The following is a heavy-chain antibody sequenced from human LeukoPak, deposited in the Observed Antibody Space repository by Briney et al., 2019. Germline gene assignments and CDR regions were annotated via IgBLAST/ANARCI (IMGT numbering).Heavy chain of an antibody. D-gene: IGHD3-3*01. CDR1: GGTFSSYA. CDR3: ARDRGSGRFLEWLSFDY. V-gene: IGHV1-69*13. J-gene: IGHJ4*02. Sequence: SVKVSCKASGGTFSSYAISWVRQAPGQGLEWMGGIIPIFGTANYAQKFQGRVTITADESTSTAYMELSSLRSEDTAVYYCARDRGSGRFLEWLSFDYWGQGTLVTVSS. CDR2: IIPIFGTA.